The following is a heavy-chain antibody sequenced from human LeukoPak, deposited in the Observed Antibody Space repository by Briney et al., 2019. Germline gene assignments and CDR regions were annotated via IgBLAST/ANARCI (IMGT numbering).Heavy chain of an antibody. Sequence: GGSLRLSCAASGFTVSSNYMSWVRQAPGKGLEWVSVIYSGGSTYYADSVKGRFTISRDNSKNTLYLQMNSLRAEDTAVYYCARDDEDYYDSSATDYWGQGTLVTVSS. D-gene: IGHD3-22*01. V-gene: IGHV3-66*01. CDR1: GFTVSSNY. CDR2: IYSGGST. J-gene: IGHJ4*02. CDR3: ARDDEDYYDSSATDY.